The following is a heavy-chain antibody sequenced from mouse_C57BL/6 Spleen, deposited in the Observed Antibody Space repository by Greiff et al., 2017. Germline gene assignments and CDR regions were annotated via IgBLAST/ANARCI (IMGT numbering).Heavy chain of an antibody. CDR1: GYAFSSYW. V-gene: IGHV1-80*01. CDR3: GGGSSSWYFDV. J-gene: IGHJ1*03. D-gene: IGHD1-1*01. Sequence: VQLQQSGAELVKPGASVKISCKASGYAFSSYWMNWVKQRPGKGLEWIGQIYPGDGDTNYNGKFKGKATLTADKSSSTAYMQLSSLTSEDSAVYFCGGGSSSWYFDVWGTGTTVTVSS. CDR2: IYPGDGDT.